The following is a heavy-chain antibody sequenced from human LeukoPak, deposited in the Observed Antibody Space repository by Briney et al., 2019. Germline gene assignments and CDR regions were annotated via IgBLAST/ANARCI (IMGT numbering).Heavy chain of an antibody. CDR1: GGSISGYY. Sequence: SETLSLTCTVSGGSISGYYWSWIRQPAGKGLEWVGRIYTSGTTHDNPSLKSRVTMSVDTSKNQVSLKVSSVTAADTAVYYCARQDSRVGAYTGPYYFDYWGQGTLVTVSS. CDR2: IYTSGTT. V-gene: IGHV4-4*07. J-gene: IGHJ4*02. CDR3: ARQDSRVGAYTGPYYFDY. D-gene: IGHD1-26*01.